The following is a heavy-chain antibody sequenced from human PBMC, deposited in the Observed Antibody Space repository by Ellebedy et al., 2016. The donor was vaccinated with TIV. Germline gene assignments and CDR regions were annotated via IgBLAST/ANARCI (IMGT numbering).Heavy chain of an antibody. D-gene: IGHD1-26*01. J-gene: IGHJ6*02. Sequence: GESLKISCVASGFTFSGYAMSWVRQAPGKGLEWVSGINTGGRTTSYADSVKGRFTISRDNSRSTLYRQMNSLRAEDSAVYYCAKDMVFGDGKWEIDVWGQGPRSPCP. V-gene: IGHV3-23*01. CDR2: INTGGRTT. CDR1: GFTFSGYA. CDR3: AKDMVFGDGKWEIDV.